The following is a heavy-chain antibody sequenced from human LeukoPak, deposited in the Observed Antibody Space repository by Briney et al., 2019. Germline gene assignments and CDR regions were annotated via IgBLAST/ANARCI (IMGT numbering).Heavy chain of an antibody. CDR2: IYISGST. Sequence: SETLSLTCTVSGGSISSYYWSWIRQPAGKGLEWIGRIYISGSTNYNPSLKSRVTMSVDTSKNQFSLKLSSVTAADTAVYYCARLVYDYVWGSYRFPFDYWGQGTLVTVSS. D-gene: IGHD3-16*02. CDR3: ARLVYDYVWGSYRFPFDY. CDR1: GGSISSYY. V-gene: IGHV4-4*07. J-gene: IGHJ4*02.